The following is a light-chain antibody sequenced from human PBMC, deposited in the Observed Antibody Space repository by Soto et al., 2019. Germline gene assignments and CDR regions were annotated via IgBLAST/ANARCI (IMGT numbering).Light chain of an antibody. CDR1: SGDVGGYNY. Sequence: SVLTQPRSVSGSPGQSVTISCTGTSGDVGGYNYVSWYQQHPGKAPKLMIYDVSKRPSGVPDRFSGSKSGNTASLTISGLQAEDEADYYCCSYAGSYTFVFGTGTKVTVL. CDR3: CSYAGSYTFV. V-gene: IGLV2-11*01. J-gene: IGLJ1*01. CDR2: DVS.